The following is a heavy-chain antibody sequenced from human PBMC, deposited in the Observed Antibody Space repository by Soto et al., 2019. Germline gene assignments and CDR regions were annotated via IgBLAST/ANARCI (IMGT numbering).Heavy chain of an antibody. Sequence: GGSLRLSCAASGFTFSSYGMHWVRQAPGKGLEWVAVIWYDGSNKYYADSVKGRFTISRDNSKNTLYLQMNSLRAEDTAVYYCARDPAGDYYFDYWGQGTLVTVSS. CDR2: IWYDGSNK. V-gene: IGHV3-33*01. D-gene: IGHD2-21*02. CDR3: ARDPAGDYYFDY. CDR1: GFTFSSYG. J-gene: IGHJ4*02.